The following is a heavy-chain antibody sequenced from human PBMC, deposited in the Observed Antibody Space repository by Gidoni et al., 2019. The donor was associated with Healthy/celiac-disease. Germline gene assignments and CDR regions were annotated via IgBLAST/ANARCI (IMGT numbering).Heavy chain of an antibody. CDR1: GVTFSSAA. Sequence: EVQLLESGGGLVQPGGSLRLSCAASGVTFSSAALSWVRQAPGKGLEWVSAISGSGGSTYDADSVKGRFTISRDNSKNTLYLQMNSLRAEDTAVYYCAKDNYYDSSGYYLYYYYGMDVWGQGTTVTVSS. CDR2: ISGSGGST. V-gene: IGHV3-23*01. CDR3: AKDNYYDSSGYYLYYYYGMDV. D-gene: IGHD3-22*01. J-gene: IGHJ6*02.